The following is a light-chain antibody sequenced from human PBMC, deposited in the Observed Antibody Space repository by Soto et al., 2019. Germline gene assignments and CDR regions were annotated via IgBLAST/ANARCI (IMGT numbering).Light chain of an antibody. V-gene: IGLV1-40*01. Sequence: QSVLTQPPSVSGAPGQRVTISCNGSKSNIGANYDVHWYQQFPRTAPKLLIFNNAIRPSGVPERFSGSKSGTSASLAITGLQAEDEADYYCQSYDSSLSGYVFGTGTKVTVL. J-gene: IGLJ1*01. CDR2: NNA. CDR1: KSNIGANYD. CDR3: QSYDSSLSGYV.